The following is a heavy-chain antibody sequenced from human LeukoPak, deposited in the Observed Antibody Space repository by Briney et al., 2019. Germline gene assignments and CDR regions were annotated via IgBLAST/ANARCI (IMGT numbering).Heavy chain of an antibody. J-gene: IGHJ3*02. Sequence: GASVKVSCKASGYTFTSYDINWVRQATGQGLEWMGWMNPNRGNTGYAQKFQGRVTMTMDTSISTAYMELSRMRSDDTAVYYCARVGEVVRLENYDILTGYYMSGAFDIWGQGTMVTVSS. D-gene: IGHD3-9*01. CDR3: ARVGEVVRLENYDILTGYYMSGAFDI. CDR1: GYTFTSYD. V-gene: IGHV1-8*02. CDR2: MNPNRGNT.